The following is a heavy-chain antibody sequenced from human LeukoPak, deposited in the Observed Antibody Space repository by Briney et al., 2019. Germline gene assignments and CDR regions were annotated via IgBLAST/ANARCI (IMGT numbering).Heavy chain of an antibody. D-gene: IGHD3-3*01. CDR3: ATRRLPDFWSGREAFDI. Sequence: SVKVSCKASGGTFSNSAISWVRQAPGQGLEWMGGIIPIFGTANYAQMFQGRVTITTDESTYIAYMELSSLRSEDTAVYYCATRRLPDFWSGREAFDIWGQGTMVTVSS. V-gene: IGHV1-69*05. CDR2: IIPIFGTA. CDR1: GGTFSNSA. J-gene: IGHJ3*02.